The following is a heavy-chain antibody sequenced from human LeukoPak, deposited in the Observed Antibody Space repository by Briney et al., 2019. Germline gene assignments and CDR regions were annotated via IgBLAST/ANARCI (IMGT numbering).Heavy chain of an antibody. CDR3: ARGRYYGSGSYPLFDY. CDR1: GGSISSYY. J-gene: IGHJ4*02. V-gene: IGHV4-4*07. D-gene: IGHD3-10*01. CDR2: IYTSGST. Sequence: SETLSLTCTVSGGSISSYYWSWIRQPAGKGLGWIGRIYTSGSTNYNPSLKSRVTMSVDTSKNQFSLKLSSVTAADTAVYYCARGRYYGSGSYPLFDYWGQGTLVTVSS.